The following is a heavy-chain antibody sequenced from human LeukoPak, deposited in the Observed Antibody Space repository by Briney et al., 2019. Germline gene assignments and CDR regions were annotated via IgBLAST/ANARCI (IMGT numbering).Heavy chain of an antibody. CDR3: ARGVPSYGSGSDGTDV. Sequence: GGSLRLSCAASGFTFSSYDMHWVRQATGKGLEWVSAIGTAGDTYYPGSVKGRFTISRENAKNSLYLQMNSLRAGDTAVYYCARGVPSYGSGSDGTDVWGQGTTVTVSS. J-gene: IGHJ6*02. V-gene: IGHV3-13*04. D-gene: IGHD3-10*01. CDR2: IGTAGDT. CDR1: GFTFSSYD.